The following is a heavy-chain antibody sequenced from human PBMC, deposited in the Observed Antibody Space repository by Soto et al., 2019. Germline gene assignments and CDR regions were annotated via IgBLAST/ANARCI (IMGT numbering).Heavy chain of an antibody. J-gene: IGHJ4*02. D-gene: IGHD2-8*02. CDR3: ARDKITGLFDY. CDR2: INHSGST. Sequence: SGTPSLTFAVHWWAFHGFYLAWVRQPPGTGLEWIGEINHSGSTNYNPSLKSRVTISVDTSKNQFSLKLTSVTAADTAVYYCARDKITGLFDYWGQGTLVTVSS. V-gene: IGHV4-34*01. CDR1: WWAFHGFY.